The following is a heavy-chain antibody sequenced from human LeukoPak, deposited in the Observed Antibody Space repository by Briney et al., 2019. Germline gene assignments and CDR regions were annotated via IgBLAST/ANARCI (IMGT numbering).Heavy chain of an antibody. CDR3: ARAHPLGVYCSSTSCYEWSYYYYDMDV. Sequence: ASVKVSCKASGYTFTSYAMNWVRQAPGQGLEWMGWINTNTGNTTYAQTFPGRFVFSFDTSVSTAYLQISSLKAEDTAVYYCARAHPLGVYCSSTSCYEWSYYYYDMDVWGKGTTVTVSS. J-gene: IGHJ6*03. CDR1: GYTFTSYA. D-gene: IGHD2-2*01. V-gene: IGHV7-4-1*02. CDR2: INTNTGNT.